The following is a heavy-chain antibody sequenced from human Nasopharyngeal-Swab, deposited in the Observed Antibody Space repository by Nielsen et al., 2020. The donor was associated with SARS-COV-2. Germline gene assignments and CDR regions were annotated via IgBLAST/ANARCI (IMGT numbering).Heavy chain of an antibody. D-gene: IGHD3-10*01. Sequence: GESLKISCSASGFTFSSYAMHWVRQAPGKGLEYVSAISSNGGSTCYADSVKGRFTISRDNSKNTLYLQMSSLRAEDTAVYYCVKDLGTGVRFDPWGQGTLVTVSS. CDR1: GFTFSSYA. V-gene: IGHV3-64D*06. CDR2: ISSNGGST. J-gene: IGHJ5*02. CDR3: VKDLGTGVRFDP.